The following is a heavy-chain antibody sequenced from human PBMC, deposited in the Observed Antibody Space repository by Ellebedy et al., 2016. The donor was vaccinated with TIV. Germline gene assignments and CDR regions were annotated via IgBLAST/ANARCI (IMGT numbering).Heavy chain of an antibody. V-gene: IGHV1-69*04. CDR1: GGTFSSYA. J-gene: IGHJ4*02. Sequence: AASLKVSCKASGGTFSSYAISWVRQSPGQGLEWMGTIIPILGIANYAQKFQGRVTITADKSTSTGYMELSSLRSEDTAVYYCARAMARSSTPIDYWGQGTLGTVSS. CDR3: ARAMARSSTPIDY. D-gene: IGHD6-13*01. CDR2: IIPILGIA.